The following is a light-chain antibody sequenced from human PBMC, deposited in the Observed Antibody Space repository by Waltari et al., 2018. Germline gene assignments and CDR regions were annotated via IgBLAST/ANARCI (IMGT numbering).Light chain of an antibody. CDR2: EVS. V-gene: IGLV2-8*01. J-gene: IGLJ2*01. CDR1: SSDVGVFDF. CDR3: SSFAGSSQML. Sequence: QSALTQPPSASGSPGQSVTISCPGTSSDVGVFDFVSWYQQHPGKVPRPMIYEVSKRPSGVPDRFSGSKAGNTASLTVSGLQVEDEADYYCSSFAGSSQMLFGGGTKLTVL.